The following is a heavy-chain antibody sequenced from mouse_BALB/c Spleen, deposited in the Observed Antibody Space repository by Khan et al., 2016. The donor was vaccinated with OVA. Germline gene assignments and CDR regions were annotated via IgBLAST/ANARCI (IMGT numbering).Heavy chain of an antibody. J-gene: IGHJ2*01. Sequence: VQLKESGPGLVKPSQSLSLTCTVTGYSITTDYAWNWIRQFPGNKLEWMGYISYSGNTKYNPSLKSRISITRDTSKNQFFLQLMSVTTEDTARYYCARVYGGDFDYWGQGTTLTVSS. V-gene: IGHV3-2*02. D-gene: IGHD1-1*01. CDR1: GYSITTDYA. CDR2: ISYSGNT. CDR3: ARVYGGDFDY.